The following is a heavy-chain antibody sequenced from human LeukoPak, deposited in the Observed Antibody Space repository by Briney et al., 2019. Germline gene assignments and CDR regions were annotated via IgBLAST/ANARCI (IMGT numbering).Heavy chain of an antibody. J-gene: IGHJ4*02. CDR1: GMSLSDYY. D-gene: IGHD6-13*01. CDR3: ARDLLYSSSWTDASG. CDR2: INHSGTT. V-gene: IGHV4-34*01. Sequence: SETLSLTCGVYGMSLSDYYWTWIRQSPGKGLEWIGEINHSGTTNYSPSLKSRVTISVDTSKDQFSLNLSSVTAADTAVYYCARDLLYSSSWTDASGWGQGTLVTVSS.